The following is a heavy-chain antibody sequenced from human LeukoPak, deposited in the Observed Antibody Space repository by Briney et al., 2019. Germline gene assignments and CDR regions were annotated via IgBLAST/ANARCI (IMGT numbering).Heavy chain of an antibody. CDR1: GFTFSSYS. CDR3: ARESPYSSSWYNAFDI. J-gene: IGHJ3*02. V-gene: IGHV3-48*02. Sequence: GGSLRLSCAASGFTFSSYSMHWVRQAPGKGLEWVSYISSSSSTIYYADSVKGRFTISRDNAKNSLYLQMNSLRDEDTAVYYCARESPYSSSWYNAFDIWGQGTMVTVSS. CDR2: ISSSSSTI. D-gene: IGHD6-13*01.